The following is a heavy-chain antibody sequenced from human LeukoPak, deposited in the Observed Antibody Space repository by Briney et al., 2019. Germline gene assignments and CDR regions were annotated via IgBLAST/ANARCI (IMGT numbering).Heavy chain of an antibody. Sequence: AASVKVSCKASGYTFTGYYMHWVRQAPGQGLEWMGWINPNSGGTNYAQKFQGRVTMTRDTSISTAYMELSRLRSEDTAVYYCARDCSPYDFWSVPNWFDPWGQGTLVTVSS. D-gene: IGHD3-3*01. CDR1: GYTFTGYY. CDR3: ARDCSPYDFWSVPNWFDP. CDR2: INPNSGGT. J-gene: IGHJ5*02. V-gene: IGHV1-2*02.